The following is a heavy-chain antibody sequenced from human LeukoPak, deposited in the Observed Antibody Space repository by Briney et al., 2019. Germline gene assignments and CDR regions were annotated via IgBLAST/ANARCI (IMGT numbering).Heavy chain of an antibody. J-gene: IGHJ2*01. CDR1: GGSISSSTYY. CDR2: IYYTGST. D-gene: IGHD6-19*01. CDR3: ARGNSSGWYTYWYFDL. V-gene: IGHV4-39*01. Sequence: PSETLSLTCTVSGGSISSSTYYWGWIRQPPGTGLEWIGSIYYTGSTYYNPSLKSRVTISVDTSKNQFSLQLNSVTPEDTAVYYCARGNSSGWYTYWYFDLWGRGTLVTVSS.